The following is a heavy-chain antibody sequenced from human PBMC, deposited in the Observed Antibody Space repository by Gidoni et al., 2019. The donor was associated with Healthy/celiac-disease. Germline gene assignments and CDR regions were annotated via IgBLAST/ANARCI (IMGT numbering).Heavy chain of an antibody. D-gene: IGHD6-19*01. Sequence: QVQLQQWGAGLLKPSETLSLTCAVYGGSFSGYYWSWIRQPPGKGLEWIGEINHSGSTNYNPSLKSRVTISVDTSKNQFSLKLSSVTAADTAVYYCARSEVAVADSLYFDYWGQGTLVTVSS. CDR3: ARSEVAVADSLYFDY. CDR1: GGSFSGYY. V-gene: IGHV4-34*01. J-gene: IGHJ4*02. CDR2: INHSGST.